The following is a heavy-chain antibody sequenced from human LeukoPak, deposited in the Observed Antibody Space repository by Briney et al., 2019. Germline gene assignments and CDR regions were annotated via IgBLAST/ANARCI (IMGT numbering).Heavy chain of an antibody. CDR1: GFTFSSYW. J-gene: IGHJ4*02. V-gene: IGHV3-7*01. CDR2: IKEDGSEK. D-gene: IGHD2-21*01. CDR3: ARGPSFCGGDCYYYFAY. Sequence: GGSLRLSCAASGFTFSSYWMSWVRQAPGKGLEWVANIKEDGSEKSYVDSVKGRFTTSRDSAKNSLFLQMNSLRVEDTAVYYCARGPSFCGGDCYYYFAYWGQGTLVTVSS.